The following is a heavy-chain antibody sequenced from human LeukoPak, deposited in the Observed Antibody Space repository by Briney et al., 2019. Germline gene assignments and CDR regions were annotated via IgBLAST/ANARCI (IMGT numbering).Heavy chain of an antibody. J-gene: IGHJ5*02. D-gene: IGHD1-26*01. CDR3: ARSAEGGSYYSGHNWFDP. V-gene: IGHV1-69*05. CDR2: IIPIFGTA. CDR1: GGTFSSYA. Sequence: SVKVSCKASGGTFSSYAISWVRQAPGQGLEWMGGIIPIFGTANYAQKFQGRVTITTDESTSTAHMELSSLRSEDTAVYYCARSAEGGSYYSGHNWFDPWGQGTLVTVSS.